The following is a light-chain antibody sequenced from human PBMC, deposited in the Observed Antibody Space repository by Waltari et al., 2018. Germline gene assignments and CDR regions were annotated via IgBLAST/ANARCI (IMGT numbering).Light chain of an antibody. Sequence: QSVLTQPPSVSGAPGQRLPISCTGSSSHIGAGYDVHWYQHFPGTAPKLLIYGNNDRPSGVPDRFSGSKSDTSASLAISGLQADDEAEYHCQSYDNGLRGRVFGGGTKVTVL. J-gene: IGLJ3*02. V-gene: IGLV1-40*01. CDR2: GNN. CDR1: SSHIGAGYD. CDR3: QSYDNGLRGRV.